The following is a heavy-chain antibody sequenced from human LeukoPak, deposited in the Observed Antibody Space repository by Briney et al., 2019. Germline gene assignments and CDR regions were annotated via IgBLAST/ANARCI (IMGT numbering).Heavy chain of an antibody. CDR3: VMDNYGVDH. V-gene: IGHV3-74*01. J-gene: IGHJ4*02. CDR1: GFSFSTYW. CDR2: INGDGSGT. Sequence: GGSLRLSCAASGFSFSTYWMQWVRQAPGKGLVWVSHINGDGSGTTYADSVKGRFTISRDNAKNTLYLQMNSLRAEDTAVYYCVMDNYGVDHWGQGTLVTVSS. D-gene: IGHD4-17*01.